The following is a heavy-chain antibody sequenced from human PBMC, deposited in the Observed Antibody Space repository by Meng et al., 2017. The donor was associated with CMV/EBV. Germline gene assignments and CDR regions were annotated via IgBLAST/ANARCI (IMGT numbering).Heavy chain of an antibody. D-gene: IGHD2-2*02. Sequence: GGSLRLSCAASGFTFSSYAMHWVRQAPGKGLEWVAVISYDGSNKYYADSVKGRFTISRDNSKNTLYLQMNSLRAEDTAVYYCARMDIVVAPAAILVGAFDIWGQGTMVTVSS. CDR1: GFTFSSYA. J-gene: IGHJ3*02. CDR2: ISYDGSNK. V-gene: IGHV3-30-3*01. CDR3: ARMDIVVAPAAILVGAFDI.